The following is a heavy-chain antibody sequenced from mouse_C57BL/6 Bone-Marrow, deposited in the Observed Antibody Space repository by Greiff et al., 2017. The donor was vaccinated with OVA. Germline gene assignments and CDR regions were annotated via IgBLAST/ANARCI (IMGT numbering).Heavy chain of an antibody. V-gene: IGHV1-19*01. CDR1: GYTFTDYY. CDR3: ARQDGYYSY. D-gene: IGHD2-3*01. J-gene: IGHJ2*01. Sequence: VQLQQSGPVLVKPGASVKMSCKASGYTFTDYYMNWVKQSHGKSLEWIGVINPYNGGTSYNQKFKGKATLTVDKSSSTAYMELNSLTSEDSAVYYCARQDGYYSYWGQGTTLTVSS. CDR2: INPYNGGT.